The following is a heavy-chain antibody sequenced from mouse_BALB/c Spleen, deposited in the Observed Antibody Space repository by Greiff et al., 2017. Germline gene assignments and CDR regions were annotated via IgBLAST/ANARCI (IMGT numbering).Heavy chain of an antibody. Sequence: QVQLQQSGAGLVKPGASVKLSCKASGYTFTEYIIHWVKQRSGQGLEWIGWFYPGSGSIKYNEKFKDKATLTADKSSSTVYMELSRLTSEDSAVYFCARHESYYGSRRYYAMDYWGQGNSVTVST. V-gene: IGHV1-62-2*01. J-gene: IGHJ4*01. D-gene: IGHD1-1*01. CDR3: ARHESYYGSRRYYAMDY. CDR1: GYTFTEYI. CDR2: FYPGSGSI.